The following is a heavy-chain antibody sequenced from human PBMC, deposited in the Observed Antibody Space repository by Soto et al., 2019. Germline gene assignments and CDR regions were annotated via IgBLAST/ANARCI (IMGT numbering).Heavy chain of an antibody. Sequence: QLQLQESGPGLVKPSETLSLTCTVSGGSISSSNYYWGWIRQPPGKGLEWIGSIYYSGSTAYNSSLESRVTMSVDTSKNQLSLRLSSVTAADTAVYYCASPTLGAFDIWGQGTMVTVSS. V-gene: IGHV4-39*01. J-gene: IGHJ3*02. CDR1: GGSISSSNYY. D-gene: IGHD3-16*01. CDR3: ASPTLGAFDI. CDR2: IYYSGST.